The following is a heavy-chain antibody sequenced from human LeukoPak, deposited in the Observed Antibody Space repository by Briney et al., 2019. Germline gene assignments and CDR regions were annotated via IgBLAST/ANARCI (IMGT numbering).Heavy chain of an antibody. D-gene: IGHD1-26*01. V-gene: IGHV4-39*07. Sequence: SETLSLTCTVSGGSISSSSYYWGWIRQPPGKGLEWIGSIYYSGSTYYNPSLKSRVTISVDTSKNQFSLKLSSVTAADTAVYYCARVRIVGADYYYYGMDVRGQGTTVTVSS. J-gene: IGHJ6*02. CDR1: GGSISSSSYY. CDR2: IYYSGST. CDR3: ARVRIVGADYYYYGMDV.